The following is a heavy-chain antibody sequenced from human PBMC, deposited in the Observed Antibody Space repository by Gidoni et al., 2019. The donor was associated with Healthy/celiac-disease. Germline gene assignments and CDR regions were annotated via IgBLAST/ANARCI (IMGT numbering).Heavy chain of an antibody. Sequence: QVQLVQSGAEVKKPGPSVKVSCKASGGTFRSYAISWVLQAPGQGLEWMGGIIPIFGTANYAQKFQGRVTITADESTSTAYMELSSLRSEDTAVYYCARVPRRGGDYSTSGVGWGQGTLVTVSS. J-gene: IGHJ4*02. CDR3: ARVPRRGGDYSTSGVG. D-gene: IGHD4-4*01. CDR1: GGTFRSYA. V-gene: IGHV1-69*01. CDR2: IIPIFGTA.